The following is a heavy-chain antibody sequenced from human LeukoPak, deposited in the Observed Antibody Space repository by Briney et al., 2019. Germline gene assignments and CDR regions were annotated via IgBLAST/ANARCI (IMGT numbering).Heavy chain of an antibody. Sequence: PGGSLRLSCAASGFTFSSYAMHWVRQAPGKGLEWVAVISYDGSNKYYADSVKGRFTISRDNSKNTLYLQMNSLRAEDTAVYYCARDGLDSSSWYLDYWGQGTLVTVSS. D-gene: IGHD6-13*01. CDR1: GFTFSSYA. CDR3: ARDGLDSSSWYLDY. V-gene: IGHV3-30-3*01. CDR2: ISYDGSNK. J-gene: IGHJ4*02.